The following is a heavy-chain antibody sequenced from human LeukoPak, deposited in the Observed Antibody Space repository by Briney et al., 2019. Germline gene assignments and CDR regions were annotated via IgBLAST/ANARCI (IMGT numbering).Heavy chain of an antibody. CDR3: TTYSPHLWFRELYQEFDY. J-gene: IGHJ4*02. Sequence: PGGSLRLSCAASGFTFSNAWMSWVRQAPGKGLEWVGRIKSKTDGGTTDYAAPVKGRFTISRDDSKNTLYLQMNSLKTEDTAVYYCTTYSPHLWFRELYQEFDYWGQGTLVTVSS. CDR1: GFTFSNAW. V-gene: IGHV3-15*01. D-gene: IGHD3-10*01. CDR2: IKSKTDGGTT.